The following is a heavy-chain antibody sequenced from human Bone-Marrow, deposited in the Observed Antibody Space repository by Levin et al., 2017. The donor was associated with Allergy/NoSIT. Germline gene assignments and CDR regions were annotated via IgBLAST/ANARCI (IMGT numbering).Heavy chain of an antibody. D-gene: IGHD2-8*01. J-gene: IGHJ3*02. CDR3: ARDEESYGDAFDI. Sequence: GGSLRLSCAASGFSFSTYGMIWVRQAPGKGLEWISYISARRTTMYYADSVKGRFTISRDDAKNTMYLQMSSLRAEDTAVYYCARDEESYGDAFDIWGQGTMVTVSS. CDR1: GFSFSTYG. CDR2: ISARRTTM. V-gene: IGHV3-48*01.